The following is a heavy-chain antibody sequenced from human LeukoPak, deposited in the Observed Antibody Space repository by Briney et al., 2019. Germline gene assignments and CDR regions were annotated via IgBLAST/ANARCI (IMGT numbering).Heavy chain of an antibody. Sequence: GRSLRLSCAASGFTFSSYGMHWVRQAPGKGLEWVAVIWYDGSNKYYADSVKGRSTISRDNSKNTLYLQMNSLRAEDTAVYYCARDRVAAAGFNYFDYWGQGTLVTVPS. CDR2: IWYDGSNK. J-gene: IGHJ4*02. CDR3: ARDRVAAAGFNYFDY. D-gene: IGHD6-13*01. V-gene: IGHV3-33*01. CDR1: GFTFSSYG.